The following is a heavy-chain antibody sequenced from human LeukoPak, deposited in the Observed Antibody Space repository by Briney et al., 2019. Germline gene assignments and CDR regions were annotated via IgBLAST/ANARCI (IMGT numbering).Heavy chain of an antibody. CDR2: MAADGSNI. J-gene: IGHJ4*02. V-gene: IGHV3-30*18. CDR1: GFIFSIYG. CDR3: AKAAVYSSSWTPFDD. D-gene: IGHD6-13*01. Sequence: GGSLRLSCAASGFIFSIYGMHWVRQAPGKGLEWVALMAADGSNIYYADSVKGRFTISRDNSKNTLYLQMNSLRTEDTAAYYCAKAAVYSSSWTPFDDWGQGTLVTVSS.